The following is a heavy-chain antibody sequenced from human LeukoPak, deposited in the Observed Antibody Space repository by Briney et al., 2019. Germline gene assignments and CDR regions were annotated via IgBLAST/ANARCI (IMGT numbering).Heavy chain of an antibody. Sequence: GGSLRLSCASSGFTFDDSAMHWVRQAPGKGLELVSLITGDGGGTYYADSVKGRFTISRDNSKNSLYLQMNSLRTEDTALYYCAKAKGGNSPFDYWGQGTLVTVSS. CDR2: ITGDGGGT. D-gene: IGHD4-23*01. CDR1: GFTFDDSA. CDR3: AKAKGGNSPFDY. V-gene: IGHV3-43*02. J-gene: IGHJ4*02.